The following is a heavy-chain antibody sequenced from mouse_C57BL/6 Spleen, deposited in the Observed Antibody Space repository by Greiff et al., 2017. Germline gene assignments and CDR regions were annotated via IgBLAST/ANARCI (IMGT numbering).Heavy chain of an antibody. D-gene: IGHD2-4*01. CDR3: ARKGLQGDYYYAMDY. J-gene: IGHJ4*01. V-gene: IGHV2-9-1*01. CDR2: IWTGGGT. Sequence: VHLVESGPGLVAPSQSLSITCTVSGFSLTSYAISWVRQPPGKGLEWLGVIWTGGGTNYNSALNSRLSSSKDNSKSQVFLKMNSLQTDDTARYYCARKGLQGDYYYAMDYWGQGTSVTVSS. CDR1: GFSLTSYA.